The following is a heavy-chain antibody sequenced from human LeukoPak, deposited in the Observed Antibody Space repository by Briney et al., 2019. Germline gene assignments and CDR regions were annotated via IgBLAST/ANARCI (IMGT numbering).Heavy chain of an antibody. CDR3: AKVAAGRSTVVTNSGYFDY. Sequence: GGSLRLSCAASGFTFSSYGMHWVRQAPGKGLEWVAVISYDGSNKYYADSVKGRFTISRDNSKNTLYLQMNSLRAEDTAVYYCAKVAAGRSTVVTNSGYFDYWGQGTLVTVSS. D-gene: IGHD4-23*01. CDR1: GFTFSSYG. CDR2: ISYDGSNK. J-gene: IGHJ4*02. V-gene: IGHV3-30*18.